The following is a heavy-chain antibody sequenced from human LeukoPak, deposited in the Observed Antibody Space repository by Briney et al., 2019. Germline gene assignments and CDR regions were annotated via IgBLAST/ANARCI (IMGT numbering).Heavy chain of an antibody. CDR3: TRGSSGRRDN. CDR2: MNPNSGNT. D-gene: IGHD6-19*01. V-gene: IGHV1-8*01. J-gene: IGHJ4*02. Sequence: GASVNVSCKASVYTFTSCDINWVRQATGQGREWMGWMNPNSGNTGYVQSFQGGITMTRDISIGTAYMELSNLTSEDTAIYYCTRGSSGRRDNWGQGTLVTVSA. CDR1: VYTFTSCD.